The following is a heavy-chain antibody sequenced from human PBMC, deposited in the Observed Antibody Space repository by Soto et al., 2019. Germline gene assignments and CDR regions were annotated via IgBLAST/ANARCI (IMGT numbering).Heavy chain of an antibody. CDR3: AGYPALVRGVINWFDP. Sequence: SEALSLNCTLPGRSIGSYYWSWVAQPPGKGLEWIGYIYYSGSTNYNPSLKSRVTISVDTSKNQFALKLSSVTAADTAVYYCAGYPALVRGVINWFDPCGQGTLVT. CDR1: GRSIGSYY. CDR2: IYYSGST. D-gene: IGHD3-10*01. V-gene: IGHV4-59*08. J-gene: IGHJ5*02.